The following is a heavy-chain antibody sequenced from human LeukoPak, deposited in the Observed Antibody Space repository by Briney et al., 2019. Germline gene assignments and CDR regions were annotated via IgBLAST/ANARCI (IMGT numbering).Heavy chain of an antibody. D-gene: IGHD2-8*01. CDR2: IYSGGST. V-gene: IGHV3-66*01. CDR1: GFTVTSNY. Sequence: GGSLRLSCAASGFTVTSNYMSWVRQAPGKGLEWVSVIYSGGSTYYADSVKGRFTISRDNSKNTLYLQMNSLRAEDTAVYYCARESLICAFDIWGQGTMVTVSS. J-gene: IGHJ3*02. CDR3: ARESLICAFDI.